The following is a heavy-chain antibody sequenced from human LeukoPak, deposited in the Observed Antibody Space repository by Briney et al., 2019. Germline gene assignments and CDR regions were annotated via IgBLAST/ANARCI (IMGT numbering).Heavy chain of an antibody. J-gene: IGHJ4*02. CDR3: ARHGASGSYLYYFDY. CDR2: IYYSGNT. D-gene: IGHD1-26*01. CDR1: GGSIRSYY. V-gene: IGHV4-59*01. Sequence: KSSETLSLTCTVSGGSIRSYYWNWIRQPPGKGLEWIGYIYYSGNTNYNPSLKSRVTISVDTSKNQFSLKLSSVTAADTAVYFCARHGASGSYLYYFDYWGQGTLVTVSS.